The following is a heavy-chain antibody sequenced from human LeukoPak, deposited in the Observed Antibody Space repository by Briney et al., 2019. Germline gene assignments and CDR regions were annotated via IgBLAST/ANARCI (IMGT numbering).Heavy chain of an antibody. Sequence: GGSLRLSCAASGFTFSSYDMHWVRQATGKGLEWVSAIGTAGDTCYPGSVKGRFTISRENAKNSLYLQMNSLRAGDTAVYYCAREGSDYGAFDIWGQGTMVTVSS. CDR3: AREGSDYGAFDI. J-gene: IGHJ3*02. CDR1: GFTFSSYD. D-gene: IGHD4-17*01. CDR2: IGTAGDT. V-gene: IGHV3-13*01.